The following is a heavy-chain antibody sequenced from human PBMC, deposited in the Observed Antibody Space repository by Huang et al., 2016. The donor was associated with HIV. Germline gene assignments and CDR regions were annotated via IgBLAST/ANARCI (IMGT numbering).Heavy chain of an antibody. V-gene: IGHV1-3*01. CDR2: INPANGPV. CDR3: ARAARGDGYQGAFDV. J-gene: IGHJ3*01. CDR1: GYTFTSYS. D-gene: IGHD2-2*03. Sequence: QVQLVQSGPEVKKPGTSVKGSCKASGYTFTSYSIPWLRRAPGHSFQWLGWINPANGPVPCLHAFQGRVTFSRDPSASTVYMGLTNLGPGDNAIYYGARAARGDGYQGAFDVWGQETMVTTSS.